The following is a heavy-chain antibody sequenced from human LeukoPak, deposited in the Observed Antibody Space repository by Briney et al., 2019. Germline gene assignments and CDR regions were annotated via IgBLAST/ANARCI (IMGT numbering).Heavy chain of an antibody. V-gene: IGHV5-51*01. D-gene: IGHD2-15*01. J-gene: IGHJ4*02. CDR2: XXPGDSDT. CDR3: ARHTGYCSGGSCYGDF. Sequence: XXPGDSDTRYSPSFQGQVTISADKSIRTAYLQWSSLKASDTAMYYCARHTGYCSGGSCYGDFWGQGTLVTVSS.